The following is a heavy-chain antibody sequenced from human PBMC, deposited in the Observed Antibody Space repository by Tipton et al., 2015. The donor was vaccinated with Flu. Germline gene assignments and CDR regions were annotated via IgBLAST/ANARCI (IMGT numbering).Heavy chain of an antibody. CDR3: ARERGRASSSGWSGVFDY. CDR2: INPSSGST. CDR1: GYTFTRYF. J-gene: IGHJ4*02. V-gene: IGHV1-46*01. Sequence: QVQLVQSGAEVKKPGASVKVSCKASGYTFTRYFIHWVRQAPGQGLEWIGIINPSSGSTTYAQKFQGRVTMTRDTSTSTVYMELSSLRSEDTAVYSCARERGRASSSGWSGVFDYWGQGALVPVSS. D-gene: IGHD6-19*01.